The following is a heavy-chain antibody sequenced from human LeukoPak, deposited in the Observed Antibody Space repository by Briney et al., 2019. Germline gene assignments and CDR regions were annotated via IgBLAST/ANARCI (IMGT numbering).Heavy chain of an antibody. V-gene: IGHV3-30-3*01. Sequence: GRSLRLSCAASGFIFSTYDMHWVRQAPGKGLEWVAVISREGGIAYHADSVKGRFTISRDDSKNTLYLQMNSLRADDTAVYYCARHFTTGSIDHWGQGNLVTVSS. J-gene: IGHJ4*02. CDR3: ARHFTTGSIDH. CDR2: ISREGGIA. CDR1: GFIFSTYD. D-gene: IGHD3-9*01.